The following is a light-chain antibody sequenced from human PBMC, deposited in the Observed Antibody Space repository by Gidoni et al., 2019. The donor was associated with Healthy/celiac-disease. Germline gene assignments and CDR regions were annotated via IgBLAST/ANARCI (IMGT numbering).Light chain of an antibody. J-gene: IGKJ4*01. V-gene: IGKV3-11*01. CDR1: QGVSSY. CDR2: DAS. Sequence: EIALTQSPATLSLSPGERATLPCRASQGVSSYLAWYQQKPGQAPKLLIYDASDWATGIPARFSGSGSGTDFTLTTSSLEPEDVAVYYCQQRGNWPLTFGGGTKVEIK. CDR3: QQRGNWPLT.